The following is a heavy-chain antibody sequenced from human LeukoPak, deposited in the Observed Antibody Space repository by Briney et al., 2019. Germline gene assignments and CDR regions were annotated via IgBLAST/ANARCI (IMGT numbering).Heavy chain of an antibody. J-gene: IGHJ6*02. Sequence: GGSLRLSCAASGFTFSSYSMNWVRQAPGKGLEWVSSISSSSSYIYYADPVKGRFTISRDNAKNSLYLQMNSLRAEDTAVYYCARIATDIVVVVYYYYGMDVWGQGTTVTVSS. CDR1: GFTFSSYS. CDR2: ISSSSSYI. V-gene: IGHV3-21*01. CDR3: ARIATDIVVVVYYYYGMDV. D-gene: IGHD2-15*01.